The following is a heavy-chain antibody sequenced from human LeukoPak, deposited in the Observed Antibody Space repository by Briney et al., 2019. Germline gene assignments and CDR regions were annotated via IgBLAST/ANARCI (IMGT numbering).Heavy chain of an antibody. V-gene: IGHV3-74*01. Sequence: GGSLRLSCAASGFTFRSYWMHWVRQAPGKGLVWVSLINSNGSSTSYADSVKGRFTISRDNAKNTLYLQMNSLRAEDTAVYYCARDTAGYCSGGSCYWGGFDIWGQGTMVTVSS. D-gene: IGHD2-15*01. CDR2: INSNGSST. CDR1: GFTFRSYW. CDR3: ARDTAGYCSGGSCYWGGFDI. J-gene: IGHJ3*02.